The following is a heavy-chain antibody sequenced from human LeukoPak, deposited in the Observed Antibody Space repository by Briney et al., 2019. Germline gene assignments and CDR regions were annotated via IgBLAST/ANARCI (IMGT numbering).Heavy chain of an antibody. CDR3: ARVAVGRYDFDY. CDR1: GFTFSNYW. V-gene: IGHV3-74*03. CDR2: INPDGRTI. D-gene: IGHD1-26*01. Sequence: GGSLRLSCAASGFTFSNYWMHWVHQAPWKGPVWVSRINPDGRTITYADSVVGRITISRDNAKNTLYLQMNSLRDEDTAVYYCARVAVGRYDFDYWGRGTLVTVSS. J-gene: IGHJ4*01.